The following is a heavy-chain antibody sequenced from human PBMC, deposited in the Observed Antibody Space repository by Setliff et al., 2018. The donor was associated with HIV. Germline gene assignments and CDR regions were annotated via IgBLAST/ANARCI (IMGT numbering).Heavy chain of an antibody. D-gene: IGHD2-2*01. V-gene: IGHV3-23*01. Sequence: ETLSLTCAVSGGSISDNYWSWVRQAPGKGLEWVSVISGSGDSTFYADSLKGRFTISRDNAKNTLYLQMNSLGVEDTAVYYCVTFVVEDVWGKGTTVT. CDR1: GGSISDNY. J-gene: IGHJ6*03. CDR3: VTFVVEDV. CDR2: ISGSGDST.